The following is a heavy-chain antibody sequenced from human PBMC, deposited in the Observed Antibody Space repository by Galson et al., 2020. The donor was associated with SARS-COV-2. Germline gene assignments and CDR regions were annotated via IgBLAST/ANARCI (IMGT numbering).Heavy chain of an antibody. D-gene: IGHD5-12*01. J-gene: IGHJ5*02. V-gene: IGHV5-51*01. Sequence: GGSLRLSCEASGYQFSAYWIGWVRQKPGKGLEWTGLIYPGDSDTRYNPSFQGQVTISADKSISTAYLQWRSLEASDTAMYYWVRKIYSGYEGSWFDPWGQGTLVIVSS. CDR2: IYPGDSDT. CDR3: VRKIYSGYEGSWFDP. CDR1: GYQFSAYW.